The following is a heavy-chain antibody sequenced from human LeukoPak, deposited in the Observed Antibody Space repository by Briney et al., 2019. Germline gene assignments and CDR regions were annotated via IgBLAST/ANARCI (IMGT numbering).Heavy chain of an antibody. CDR3: ARGGNGVLLWFGELLSAPFDY. CDR2: IYYSGST. CDR1: GGSISSYY. V-gene: IGHV4-59*01. D-gene: IGHD3-10*01. J-gene: IGHJ4*02. Sequence: LETLSLTCTVSGGSISSYYWSWIRQPPGKGLEWIGYIYYSGSTNYNPSLKSRVTISVDTSKNQFSLKLSSVTAADTAVYYCARGGNGVLLWFGELLSAPFDYWGQGTLVTVSS.